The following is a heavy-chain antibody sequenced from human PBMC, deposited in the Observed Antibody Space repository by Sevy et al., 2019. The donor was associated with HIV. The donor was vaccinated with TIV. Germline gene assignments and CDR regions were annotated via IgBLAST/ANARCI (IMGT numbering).Heavy chain of an antibody. CDR1: GFTFSSYA. V-gene: IGHV3-30-3*01. CDR2: ISYDGSNK. Sequence: GGSLRLSCAASGFTFSSYAMHWVRQAPGKGLEWVAVISYDGSNKYYADSVKGRFTISRVNSKNTLYLQMNSLRAEDTAVYYCARGGGDGYNSFLADYWGQGTLVTVSS. J-gene: IGHJ4*02. D-gene: IGHD5-12*01. CDR3: ARGGGDGYNSFLADY.